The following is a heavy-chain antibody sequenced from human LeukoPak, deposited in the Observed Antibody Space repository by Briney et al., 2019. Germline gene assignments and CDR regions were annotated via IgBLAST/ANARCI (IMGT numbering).Heavy chain of an antibody. J-gene: IGHJ5*02. Sequence: PGRSLRLSFAASGFPFSSYAMHWGRPAPGKEVEGVAVISYDGSNKYYAASVKGRFTISRDNSKNTLYLQMNSLRAEDTAVYYCVRDAAAGTASNWFDPWGQGTLVTVSS. D-gene: IGHD6-13*01. CDR1: GFPFSSYA. CDR2: ISYDGSNK. V-gene: IGHV3-30*04. CDR3: VRDAAAGTASNWFDP.